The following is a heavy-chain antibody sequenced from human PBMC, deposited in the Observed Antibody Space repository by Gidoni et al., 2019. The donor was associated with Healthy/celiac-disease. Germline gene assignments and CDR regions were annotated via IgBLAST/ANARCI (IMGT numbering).Heavy chain of an antibody. CDR3: TQTPSTVTTSYYYYGMDV. J-gene: IGHJ6*02. V-gene: IGHV3-73*02. D-gene: IGHD4-17*01. Sequence: EVQLVESGGGLVQPGGSLKLSCAASGFPFSGSPMHWVRQASGKGLEWVGRSRSKANSYATAYAASVKGRFTISRDDSKNTAYLQMNSLKTEDTAVYYCTQTPSTVTTSYYYYGMDVWGQGTTVTVSS. CDR1: GFPFSGSP. CDR2: SRSKANSYAT.